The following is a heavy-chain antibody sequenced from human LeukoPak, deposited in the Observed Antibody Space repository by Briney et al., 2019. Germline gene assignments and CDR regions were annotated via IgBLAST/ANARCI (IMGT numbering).Heavy chain of an antibody. D-gene: IGHD5-18*01. CDR1: GFTFSSYG. CDR3: AKGVTAMVQPVVFDY. CDR2: ISYDGSNK. J-gene: IGHJ4*02. Sequence: PGGSLRLSCAASGFTFSSYGMHWVRQAPGKGLEWVAVISYDGSNKYYADSVKGRFTISRDNSKNTLYLQMNSLRAEDTAVYYCAKGVTAMVQPVVFDYWGQGTLVTVSS. V-gene: IGHV3-30*18.